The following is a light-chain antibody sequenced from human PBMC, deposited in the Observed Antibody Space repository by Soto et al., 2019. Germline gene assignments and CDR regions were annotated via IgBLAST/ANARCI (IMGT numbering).Light chain of an antibody. CDR3: QQYNNWPYT. Sequence: EMVMTQSPATLSVSPGERATLSCRASQSVSSNLAWYQQKPGQGPRLLIYAASTRATGIPARFSGSGSGTEFTLTISSLQSEDFAVYHCQQYNNWPYTFGQGTKLEMK. V-gene: IGKV3-15*01. J-gene: IGKJ2*01. CDR1: QSVSSN. CDR2: AAS.